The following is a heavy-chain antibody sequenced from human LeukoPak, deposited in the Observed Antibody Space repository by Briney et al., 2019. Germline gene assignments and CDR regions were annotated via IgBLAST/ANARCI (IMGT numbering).Heavy chain of an antibody. Sequence: GGSLRLSCAASGYTFSSYAMSWVRQAPGKGLEWVSAISGSGGSTYYADSVKGRFTISRDNSKNTLYLQMNSLRAEDTAIYYCAKVTWLRFPFDYWGQGTLVTVSS. CDR1: GYTFSSYA. J-gene: IGHJ4*02. V-gene: IGHV3-23*01. CDR3: AKVTWLRFPFDY. CDR2: ISGSGGST. D-gene: IGHD5-12*01.